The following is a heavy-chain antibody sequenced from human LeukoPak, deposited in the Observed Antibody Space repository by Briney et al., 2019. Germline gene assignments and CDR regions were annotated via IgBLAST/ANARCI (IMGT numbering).Heavy chain of an antibody. CDR2: IYFSGST. D-gene: IGHD2-15*01. Sequence: PSETLSLTCTVSGVSITSFYWSWLRQSPGKGLEWIGYIYFSGSTNYNPSLKSRVTVSLDTTKNQVSLKLSSVSAADTAVYYCASTGYCIGGSCYSNYFDHWGQGTLVTVSS. J-gene: IGHJ4*02. CDR1: GVSITSFY. CDR3: ASTGYCIGGSCYSNYFDH. V-gene: IGHV4-59*08.